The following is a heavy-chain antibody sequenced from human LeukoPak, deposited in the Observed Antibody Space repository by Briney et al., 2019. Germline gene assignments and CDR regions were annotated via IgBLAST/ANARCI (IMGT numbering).Heavy chain of an antibody. V-gene: IGHV4-39*07. CDR2: INHSGST. Sequence: SQTLSLTCTVSGGSISSVSSFWSWIRQPPGKGLEWIGEINHSGSTNYNPSLKSRVTISVDTSKNQFSLKLSSVTAADTAVYYCARHSGKGTAIPRGYWGQGTLVTVSS. CDR3: ARHSGKGTAIPRGY. J-gene: IGHJ4*02. CDR1: GGSISSVSSF. D-gene: IGHD5-18*01.